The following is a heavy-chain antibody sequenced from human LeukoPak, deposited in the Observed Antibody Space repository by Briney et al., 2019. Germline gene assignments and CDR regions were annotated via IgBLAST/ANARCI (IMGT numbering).Heavy chain of an antibody. J-gene: IGHJ4*02. V-gene: IGHV4-59*01. CDR2: IYYSGST. Sequence: SETLSLTCTVSGGSISSYYWSWIRQPPGKGLEWIGYIYYSGSTNYNPSLKSRVTISVDTSKNQFSLKLSSVTAADTAVYYCARGARRGYSYGPSFDYWGQGTLVTVSS. D-gene: IGHD5-18*01. CDR3: ARGARRGYSYGPSFDY. CDR1: GGSISSYY.